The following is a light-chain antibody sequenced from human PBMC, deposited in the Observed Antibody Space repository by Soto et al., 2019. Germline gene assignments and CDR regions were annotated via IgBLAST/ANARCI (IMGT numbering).Light chain of an antibody. CDR3: QKYNGAPWT. V-gene: IGKV1-27*01. CDR1: QGIGNY. J-gene: IGKJ1*01. CDR2: AAS. Sequence: DIQMTQSPSSLSASVGDRVTITCRASQGIGNYLAWYQQRLGQAPNLLIYAASTLQSGVPSRFSGSGSGTEFTLTISSLQTEDVATYYCQKYNGAPWTFGQGTKVGI.